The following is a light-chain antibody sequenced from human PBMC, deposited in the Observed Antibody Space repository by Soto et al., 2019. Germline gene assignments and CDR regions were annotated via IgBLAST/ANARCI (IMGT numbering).Light chain of an antibody. CDR1: QSVSSSY. Sequence: EIVFTQSPGTLSLSPGERATLSCRASQSVSSSYLAWYQQKPGQAPRLLIYGASSRATGIPDRFSGSGSGTDCTRTISRLEPEDFATYYCQQSYSTPLTFGGGTKVDIK. CDR3: QQSYSTPLT. V-gene: IGKV3-20*01. J-gene: IGKJ4*01. CDR2: GAS.